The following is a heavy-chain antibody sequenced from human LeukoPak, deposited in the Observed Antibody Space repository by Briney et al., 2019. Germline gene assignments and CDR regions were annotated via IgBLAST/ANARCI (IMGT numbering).Heavy chain of an antibody. J-gene: IGHJ5*02. D-gene: IGHD6-13*01. CDR3: ARHEDESSSWPRWFGP. CDR1: GGSISSYY. Sequence: PSETLSLTCTVSGGSISSYYWSWIRQPPGKGLEWIGYIYTSGSTNYNPSLKSRVTISVDTSKNQFSLKLSSVTAADTAVYYCARHEDESSSWPRWFGPWGQGTLVTVSS. V-gene: IGHV4-4*09. CDR2: IYTSGST.